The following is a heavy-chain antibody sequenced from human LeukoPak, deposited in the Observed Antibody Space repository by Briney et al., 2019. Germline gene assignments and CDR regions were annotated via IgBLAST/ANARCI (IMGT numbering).Heavy chain of an antibody. J-gene: IGHJ4*02. V-gene: IGHV4-59*01. D-gene: IGHD5-18*01. CDR3: AREGKAMVTGQFDY. CDR1: GGSISSYY. Sequence: SETLSLTCTVSGGSISSYYWSWIRQPPGKGLEWIGYIYYSGSTNYNPSLKSRVTISVDTSKNQFSLKLSSVTAADTAVYYCAREGKAMVTGQFDYWGQGTLVTVSS. CDR2: IYYSGST.